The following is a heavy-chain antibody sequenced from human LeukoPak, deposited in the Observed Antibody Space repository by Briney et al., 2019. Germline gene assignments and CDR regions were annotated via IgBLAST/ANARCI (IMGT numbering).Heavy chain of an antibody. CDR1: GGSISSGGYY. CDR2: IYHSGST. J-gene: IGHJ6*03. CDR3: STGTLYYYMDV. D-gene: IGHD1-1*01. Sequence: KPSQTLSLTCTVSGGSISSGGYYWSWIRQPPGKGLEWIGYIYHSGSTYYNPSLKSRVTISVDRSKNQLSLKLSSVTAADTAVYYCSTGTLYYYMDVWGKGTTVTVSS. V-gene: IGHV4-30-2*01.